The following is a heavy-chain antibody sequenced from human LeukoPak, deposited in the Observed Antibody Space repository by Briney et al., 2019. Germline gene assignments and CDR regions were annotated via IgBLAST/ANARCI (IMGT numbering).Heavy chain of an antibody. V-gene: IGHV4-61*02. D-gene: IGHD2-15*01. Sequence: PSVTLSLTCTVSGGSISSGSYYWSWIRQPAGKGLEWIGRIYTSGSTNYNPSLKSRVTISVDTSKNKFSLKLSSATAADTAVYYCARAPEDYDAFDIWGQGTMVTVSS. CDR1: GGSISSGSYY. CDR2: IYTSGST. J-gene: IGHJ3*02. CDR3: ARAPEDYDAFDI.